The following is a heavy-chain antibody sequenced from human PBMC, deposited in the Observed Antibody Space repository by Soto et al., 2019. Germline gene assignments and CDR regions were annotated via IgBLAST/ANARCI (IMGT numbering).Heavy chain of an antibody. Sequence: SETLSLTCAVSGGSISSSHWWSWVRQPPGKGLEWIGEIYHSGSTNYNPSLKSRVTISVDKSKNQFSLKLSSVTAADTAVYYCARVRLNYYGWGSHPYYFLDSWGRGSLVTVSS. J-gene: IGHJ4*02. V-gene: IGHV4-4*02. CDR3: ARVRLNYYGWGSHPYYFLDS. D-gene: IGHD3-10*01. CDR1: GGSISSSHW. CDR2: IYHSGST.